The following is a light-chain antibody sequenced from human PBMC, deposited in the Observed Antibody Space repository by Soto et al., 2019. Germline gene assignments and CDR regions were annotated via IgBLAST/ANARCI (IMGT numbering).Light chain of an antibody. Sequence: QSALTQPASVSGSPGQSITISCTGTSSNVGDYSYVSWYQQHPGKTPKLMIYEVSNRPSGVSHRFSGSKSGNTASLTISGLQTEDEDDYYCSSFSSISREVFGGGTKVTVL. J-gene: IGLJ2*01. CDR2: EVS. V-gene: IGLV2-14*01. CDR3: SSFSSISREV. CDR1: SSNVGDYSY.